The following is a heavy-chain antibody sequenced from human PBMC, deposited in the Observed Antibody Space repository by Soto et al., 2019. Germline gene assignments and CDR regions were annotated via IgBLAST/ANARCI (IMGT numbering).Heavy chain of an antibody. V-gene: IGHV4-59*01. J-gene: IGHJ6*02. D-gene: IGHD2-15*01. Sequence: SETLSLTWTVFGGSSSSYYWSWIRQPPGKGLEWIGYIYYSGSTNYNPSLKSRVTISVDTSKNQFSLKLSSVTAADTAVYYCARFGGYLYDYYYGMDVWGQGTTVTVSS. CDR2: IYYSGST. CDR3: ARFGGYLYDYYYGMDV. CDR1: GGSSSSYY.